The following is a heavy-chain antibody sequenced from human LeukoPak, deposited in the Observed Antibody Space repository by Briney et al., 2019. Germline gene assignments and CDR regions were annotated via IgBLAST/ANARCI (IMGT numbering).Heavy chain of an antibody. CDR2: ISYDGSNK. CDR3: ARADSVGATLYYYYGMDV. D-gene: IGHD1-26*01. Sequence: GGSLRLSCAASGFTFSSYAMHWVRQAPGKGLEWVAVISYDGSNKYYADSVKGRFTISRDNSKNTLYLQMNSLRAEDTAVHYCARADSVGATLYYYYGMDVWGQGTTVTVSS. CDR1: GFTFSSYA. J-gene: IGHJ6*02. V-gene: IGHV3-30*04.